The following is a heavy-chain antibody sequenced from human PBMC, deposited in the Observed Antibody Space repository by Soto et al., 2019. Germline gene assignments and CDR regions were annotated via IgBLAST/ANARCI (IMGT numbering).Heavy chain of an antibody. V-gene: IGHV3-30-3*01. J-gene: IGHJ4*02. Sequence: GGSLRLSCAASGFTFSTFAIHWVRQAPGKGLEWVAVISYDGSNKYYADSVKGRFTISRDNSKNTLYLQMNSLRAEDTAVYYCARDYDDSGYYYGVYWGQGTLVTVSS. CDR1: GFTFSTFA. CDR3: ARDYDDSGYYYGVY. CDR2: ISYDGSNK. D-gene: IGHD3-22*01.